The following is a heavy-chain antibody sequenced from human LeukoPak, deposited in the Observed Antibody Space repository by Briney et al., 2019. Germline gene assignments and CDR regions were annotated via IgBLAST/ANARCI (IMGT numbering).Heavy chain of an antibody. Sequence: PGGSLRLSCAASGFTFSSYWMSWVRQAPGKGLEWVSLISASGRTTYYADSVKGRFTISRDSSKNTLYLQMNSLRAEDTAVYYCAKGSDSGSLYYFDYWGQGTLVTVSS. V-gene: IGHV3-23*01. CDR3: AKGSDSGSLYYFDY. D-gene: IGHD3-10*01. CDR1: GFTFSSYW. CDR2: ISASGRTT. J-gene: IGHJ4*02.